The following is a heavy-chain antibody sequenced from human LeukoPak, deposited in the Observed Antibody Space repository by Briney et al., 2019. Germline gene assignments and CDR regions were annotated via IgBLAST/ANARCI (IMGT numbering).Heavy chain of an antibody. Sequence: SETLSLTCTVSGGSISSYYWSWIRQPPGKGLEWIGYIYYSGSTNYNPSLKSRVTISVDTSKNQFSLKLSSVTAADTAVYYCARNYSSSWYGLYHYYYMDVWGKGTTVTISS. J-gene: IGHJ6*03. CDR2: IYYSGST. CDR1: GGSISSYY. V-gene: IGHV4-59*01. D-gene: IGHD6-13*01. CDR3: ARNYSSSWYGLYHYYYMDV.